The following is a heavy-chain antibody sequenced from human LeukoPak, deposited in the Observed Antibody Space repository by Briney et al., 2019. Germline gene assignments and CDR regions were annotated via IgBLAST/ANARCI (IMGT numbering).Heavy chain of an antibody. V-gene: IGHV3-23*01. J-gene: IGHJ3*02. CDR1: GFTFSYYA. Sequence: GGSLRLSCAASGFTFSYYAMSWVRQAPGKGLEWVSTISGSGDNTYYADSVRGRFTISRANSKNTLFLQMNSLRAEDTAVYYCAKSSHYLRAVGATADDAFNIWGQGTMVTVSS. CDR3: AKSSHYLRAVGATADDAFNI. CDR2: ISGSGDNT. D-gene: IGHD1-26*01.